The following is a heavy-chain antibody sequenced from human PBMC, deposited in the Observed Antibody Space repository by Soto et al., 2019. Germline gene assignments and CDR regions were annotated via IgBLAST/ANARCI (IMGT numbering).Heavy chain of an antibody. CDR1: GGSITSGDYF. CDR2: IYHTGRT. J-gene: IGHJ6*02. D-gene: IGHD4-17*01. V-gene: IGHV4-30-4*01. Sequence: QVQLQESGPGLVTPSQTLSLTCTVSGGSITSGDYFWSWIRQPPGKGLEWIGYIYHTGRTYYNPALESRVTISLDTSRIQFSLRLISVTAADTAVYYCVRDRPSYGDYVHYYYHYAMDVWGQGTTVTVSS. CDR3: VRDRPSYGDYVHYYYHYAMDV.